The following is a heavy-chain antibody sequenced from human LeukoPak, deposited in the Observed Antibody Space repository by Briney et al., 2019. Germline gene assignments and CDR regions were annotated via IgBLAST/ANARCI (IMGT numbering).Heavy chain of an antibody. V-gene: IGHV6-1*01. J-gene: IGHJ4*02. Sequence: SQTLSLTCAISGDSFSSNSAAWNWIRQSPSRGLEWLGRTYYRSKWFNDYAVSVKSRITINPDTSKNQFSLQLNSVTPEGTAAYYCARVVITVAGTPGYYFDYWGQGTLVTVSS. CDR1: GDSFSSNSAA. D-gene: IGHD6-19*01. CDR2: TYYRSKWFN. CDR3: ARVVITVAGTPGYYFDY.